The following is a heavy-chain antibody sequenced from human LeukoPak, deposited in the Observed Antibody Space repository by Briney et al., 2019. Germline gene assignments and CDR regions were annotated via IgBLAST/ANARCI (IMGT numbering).Heavy chain of an antibody. CDR1: GYTFTDYY. D-gene: IGHD6-13*01. V-gene: IGHV1-2*02. Sequence: ASVKVSCGASGYTFTDYYIHWLRQAPGQGLEWMGWINPNSGGTDYAQKFQGRVTMTRDTSISSAYMELSRLRSDDTAAYYCAREVAVAGTGWLGSAWGQGTLVTVSS. J-gene: IGHJ5*02. CDR3: AREVAVAGTGWLGSA. CDR2: INPNSGGT.